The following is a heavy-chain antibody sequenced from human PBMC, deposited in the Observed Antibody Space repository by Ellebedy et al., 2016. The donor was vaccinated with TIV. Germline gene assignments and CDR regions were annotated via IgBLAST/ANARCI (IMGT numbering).Heavy chain of an antibody. V-gene: IGHV4-59*01. J-gene: IGHJ6*02. CDR1: GGSISGYY. D-gene: IGHD5-18*01. CDR3: ARDPTLDTARYYYYGMDV. CDR2: IHYTGTT. Sequence: MPGGSLRLSCTVSGGSISGYYWSWVRRPPGKGLEWIGYIHYTGTTNYSPSLKSRITISVDTSKNQFSLKLSSVTAADTAVYYCARDPTLDTARYYYYGMDVWGQGTTVTVSS.